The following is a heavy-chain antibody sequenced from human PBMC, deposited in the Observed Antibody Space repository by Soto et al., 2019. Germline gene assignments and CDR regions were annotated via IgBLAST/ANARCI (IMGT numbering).Heavy chain of an antibody. CDR3: AKTLTPRDSGGYYYYYGMDV. CDR2: ISGSGGST. J-gene: IGHJ6*02. D-gene: IGHD3-10*01. CDR1: GFTFSSYA. V-gene: IGHV3-23*01. Sequence: GGSLRLSCAASGFTFSSYAMSWVRQAPGKGLEWVSAISGSGGSTYYADSVKGRFTISRDNSKNTLYLQMNSLRAEDTAVYYCAKTLTPRDSGGYYYYYGMDVWGQGTTVTVSS.